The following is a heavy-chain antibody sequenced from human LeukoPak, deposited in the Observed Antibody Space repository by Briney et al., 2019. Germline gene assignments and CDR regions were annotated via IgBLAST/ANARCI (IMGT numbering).Heavy chain of an antibody. Sequence: GGSLRLSCAASGFTFSSYGMHWLRQAPGKGLEWVAVIWYDGSNKYYADSVKGRFTISRDNSKNTLYLQMNSLRAEDTAVYYCARGEQQLVRPFDYWGQGTLVTVSS. CDR2: IWYDGSNK. D-gene: IGHD6-13*01. J-gene: IGHJ4*02. V-gene: IGHV3-33*01. CDR1: GFTFSSYG. CDR3: ARGEQQLVRPFDY.